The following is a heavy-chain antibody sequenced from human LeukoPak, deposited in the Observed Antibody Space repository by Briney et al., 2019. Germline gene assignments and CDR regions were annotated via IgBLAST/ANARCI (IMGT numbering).Heavy chain of an antibody. J-gene: IGHJ4*02. V-gene: IGHV3-64*01. CDR1: GFTFSSYA. CDR3: ARDSGRDGYKY. Sequence: GGSLRLSCAASGFTFSSYAMHWVRQAPGKGLEYVSAISSNGGSTYYANSVKGRFTISRDNSKNTLYLQMGSLRAEDMAVYYCARDSGRDGYKYWGQGTLVTVSS. D-gene: IGHD5-24*01. CDR2: ISSNGGST.